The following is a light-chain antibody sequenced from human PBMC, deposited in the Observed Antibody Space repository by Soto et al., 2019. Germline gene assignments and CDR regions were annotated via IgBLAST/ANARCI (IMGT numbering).Light chain of an antibody. CDR1: QTVYSW. CDR3: QQYSSYSPYT. J-gene: IGKJ2*01. Sequence: DIQMPQSPSTVSSSVGDRVTITFRASQTVYSWLGWYQQKPGKAPKRLICEASNLQSGVPPRFAGSGSGTEFTLAISRLQPDDFATSYCQQYSSYSPYTFGQGTKVEI. V-gene: IGKV1-5*03. CDR2: EAS.